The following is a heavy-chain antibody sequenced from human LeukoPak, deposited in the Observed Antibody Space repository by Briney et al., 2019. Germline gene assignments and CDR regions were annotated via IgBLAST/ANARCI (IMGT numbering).Heavy chain of an antibody. CDR1: VFTLRLYS. J-gene: IGHJ6*03. CDR2: IGRSGQYK. CDR3: ARDASNIDFAPYFYYMDV. V-gene: IGHV3-21*05. Sequence: GGGLRLSCTPSVFTLRLYSMHCVRPAPGRGLWCVSYIGRSGQYKYSRDSVRGQFTITRDNAKNSLYLDMNSPRAEDTAVYYCARDASNIDFAPYFYYMDVWGKGTTVTVSS. D-gene: IGHD3-3*01.